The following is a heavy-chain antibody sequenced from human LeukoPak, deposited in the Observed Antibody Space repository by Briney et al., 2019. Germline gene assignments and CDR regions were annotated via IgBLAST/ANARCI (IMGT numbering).Heavy chain of an antibody. D-gene: IGHD5-24*01. J-gene: IGHJ4*02. V-gene: IGHV3-9*01. CDR1: RFTFDDYA. Sequence: GGSLRLSCAASRFTFDDYAMHWVRQAPGKGLEWVSGISWNSGSIGYADSVKGRFTISRDNAKNTLYLQMNSLRAEDTAVYYCARVEMATITSLDSWGQGTLVTVSS. CDR3: ARVEMATITSLDS. CDR2: ISWNSGSI.